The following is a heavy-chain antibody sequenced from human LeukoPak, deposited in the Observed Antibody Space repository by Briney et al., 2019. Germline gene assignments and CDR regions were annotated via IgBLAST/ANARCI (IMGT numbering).Heavy chain of an antibody. J-gene: IGHJ4*02. CDR3: ARARGAVAIDY. D-gene: IGHD6-19*01. CDR1: GGSISSYY. CDR2: IYYSGST. V-gene: IGHV4-59*12. Sequence: PSETLSLTCTVSGGSISSYYWSWIRQPPGKGLEWIGYIYYSGSTNYNPSLKSRVTISVDTSKNQFSLKLSSVTAADTAVYYCARARGAVAIDYWGQGTLVIVSS.